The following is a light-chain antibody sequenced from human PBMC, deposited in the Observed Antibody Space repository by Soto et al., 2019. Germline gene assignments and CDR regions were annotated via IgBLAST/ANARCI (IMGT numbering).Light chain of an antibody. V-gene: IGKV3-20*01. Sequence: ESVLTQSPCTLSLSPVERATLTCRTSQSVSSSFLAWYQHKPGQAPRLLIYDASSRPTDIPARFSGRGSGADFTLTISRLEPEDFAVYYCQQQGRSWITFGQGTRLEI. J-gene: IGKJ5*01. CDR3: QQQGRSWIT. CDR2: DAS. CDR1: QSVSSSF.